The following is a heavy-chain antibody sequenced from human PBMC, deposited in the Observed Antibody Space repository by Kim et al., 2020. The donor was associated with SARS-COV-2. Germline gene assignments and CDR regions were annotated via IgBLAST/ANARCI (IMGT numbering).Heavy chain of an antibody. V-gene: IGHV3-15*01. CDR2: IKSTTDGGTT. D-gene: IGHD2-21*01. CDR3: STRLLFAFDYYGVDV. J-gene: IGHJ6*02. Sequence: GGSLRLSCAAPGLTFTNAWMTWVRQAPGKGLEWVGRIKSTTDGGTTDYAGPVKGRFIISRDDSQNTLYLQMNSLKTDDTGVYYCSTRLLFAFDYYGVDVWGQETTVTVSS. CDR1: GLTFTNAW.